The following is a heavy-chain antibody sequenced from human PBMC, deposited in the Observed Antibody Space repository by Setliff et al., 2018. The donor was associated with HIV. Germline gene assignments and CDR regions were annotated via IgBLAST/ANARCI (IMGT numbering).Heavy chain of an antibody. CDR1: GVSITNSSYY. CDR3: ARVAKDSSFFSASGPSYFDP. Sequence: SETLSLTCSVSGVSITNSSYYWGWIRQPPGMGLEWIGSIHSSGTTYYNPSLKSRVAISVDTSRSQFSLTLNSVTTADTALYFCARVAKDSSFFSASGPSYFDPWGHGTLVTVSS. CDR2: IHSSGTT. J-gene: IGHJ5*02. V-gene: IGHV4-39*07. D-gene: IGHD1-26*01.